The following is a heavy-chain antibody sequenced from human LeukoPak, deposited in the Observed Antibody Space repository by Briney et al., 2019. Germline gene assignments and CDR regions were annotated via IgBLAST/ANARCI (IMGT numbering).Heavy chain of an antibody. D-gene: IGHD4-17*01. Sequence: PSETLSLTCAVSTDSFSSHYWTWIRQPPGKGLEWIGYISYIGSTNYNPSLKSRVTISIDTSKNQFSLKLSSVAAADTAVYYCARDLVTVTKGFDIWGHGTMVSVSS. V-gene: IGHV4-59*11. CDR3: ARDLVTVTKGFDI. CDR1: TDSFSSHY. J-gene: IGHJ3*02. CDR2: ISYIGST.